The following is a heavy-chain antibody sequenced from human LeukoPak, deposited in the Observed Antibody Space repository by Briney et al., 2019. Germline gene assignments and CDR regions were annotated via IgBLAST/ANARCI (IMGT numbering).Heavy chain of an antibody. CDR2: IYYSGST. D-gene: IGHD6-13*01. V-gene: IGHV4-59*01. CDR1: GGSISSYY. J-gene: IGHJ4*02. CDR3: ARAGTGYTSSWYGLGGLAY. Sequence: PSETLSLTCTVSGGSISSYYWSWIRQPPGKGLEWIGFIYYSGSTNYNPSLKSRVTISVDTSKNQFSLKLSSVTAADTAVYYCARAGTGYTSSWYGLGGLAYWGQGTLVTVSS.